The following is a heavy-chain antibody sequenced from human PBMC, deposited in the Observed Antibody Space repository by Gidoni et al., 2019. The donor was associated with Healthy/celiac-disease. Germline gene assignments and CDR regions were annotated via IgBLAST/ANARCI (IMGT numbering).Heavy chain of an antibody. Sequence: RQMPGKGLEWMGIIYPGDSDTRYSPSFQGQVTISADKSISTAYLQWSSLKASDTAMYYCARQGDCSGGSCYSDYYYYGMDVWGQGTTVTVSS. CDR3: ARQGDCSGGSCYSDYYYYGMDV. V-gene: IGHV5-51*01. D-gene: IGHD2-15*01. J-gene: IGHJ6*02. CDR2: IYPGDSDT.